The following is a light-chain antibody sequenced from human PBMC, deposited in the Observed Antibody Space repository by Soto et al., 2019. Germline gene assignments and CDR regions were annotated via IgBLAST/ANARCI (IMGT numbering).Light chain of an antibody. J-gene: IGLJ1*01. CDR2: DTS. CDR3: LLSYSGASYV. Sequence: AVVTQEPSLTVSPGGTVTLTCGSSTGAVTSGHYPYWFQQKPGQAPRTLIYDTSNKHSWTPARFSGSLPGGKAALTLSGAQPEDEAEYYCLLSYSGASYVFGTGTKVTVL. CDR1: TGAVTSGHY. V-gene: IGLV7-46*01.